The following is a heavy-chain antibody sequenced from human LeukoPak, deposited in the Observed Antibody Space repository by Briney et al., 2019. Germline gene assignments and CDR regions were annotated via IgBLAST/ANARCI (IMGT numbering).Heavy chain of an antibody. V-gene: IGHV3-30*04. CDR2: ISYDGSNK. CDR1: GFTFSSYA. J-gene: IGHJ4*02. Sequence: PGRSLRLSCAASGFTFSSYAMHWVRQAPGKGLEWVAVISYDGSNKYYADSVKGRFTISRDNSKNTLYLQMNSLRAEDTAVYYCARSYSSGWYYFDYWGQGTQVTVSS. D-gene: IGHD6-19*01. CDR3: ARSYSSGWYYFDY.